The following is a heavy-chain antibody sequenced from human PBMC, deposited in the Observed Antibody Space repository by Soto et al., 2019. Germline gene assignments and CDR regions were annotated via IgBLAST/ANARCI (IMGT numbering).Heavy chain of an antibody. Sequence: SETLSLTCTVSGGSISSTSYYWAWIRQPPGKGLEWIASIECCGRTSYNSSLKSRATIFVDNAQNSLYLQMNSLRVEDTAVYYCLSGNGPSSTWGQGTLVTVSS. CDR1: GGSISSTSYY. J-gene: IGHJ5*02. CDR3: LSGNGPSST. D-gene: IGHD5-12*01. CDR2: IECCGRT. V-gene: IGHV4-39*01.